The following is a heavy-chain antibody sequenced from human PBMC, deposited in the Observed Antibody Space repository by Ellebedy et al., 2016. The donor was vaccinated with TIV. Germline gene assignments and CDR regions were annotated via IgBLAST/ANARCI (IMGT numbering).Heavy chain of an antibody. Sequence: GGSLRLSCAVSGFSFRSYWMTWVRQAPGKGLEWVANIYQDGSEKYYVDSVKGRFTISSDNAKNSLYLQMNSLRTEDTALYYCARDGAYGDYSPGYYGMDVWGQGTTVTVSS. CDR1: GFSFRSYW. CDR3: ARDGAYGDYSPGYYGMDV. CDR2: IYQDGSEK. J-gene: IGHJ6*02. V-gene: IGHV3-7*03. D-gene: IGHD4-17*01.